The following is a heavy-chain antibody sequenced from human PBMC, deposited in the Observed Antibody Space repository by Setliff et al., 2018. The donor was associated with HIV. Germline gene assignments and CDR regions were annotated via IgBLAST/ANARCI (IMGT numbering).Heavy chain of an antibody. CDR2: IYHGGST. J-gene: IGHJ4*02. Sequence: PSETLSLTCAVSGGSISSSNWWSWVRQPPGKGLEWIGEIYHGGSTSYNPSLKSRVTISVDTSKNQFSLKLSSVTAADTAVYYCARPQYPRYYFDYWGQGTLVTVSS. V-gene: IGHV4-4*02. CDR3: ARPQYPRYYFDY. CDR1: GGSISSSNW. D-gene: IGHD2-2*01.